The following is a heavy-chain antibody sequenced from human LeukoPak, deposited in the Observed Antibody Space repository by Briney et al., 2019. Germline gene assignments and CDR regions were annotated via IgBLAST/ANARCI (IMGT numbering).Heavy chain of an antibody. D-gene: IGHD4-17*01. Sequence: SETLSLTCTVSGGSFSSSNYYWGWIRQPPGKGLEWIGSIYYSGSTYYNPSLKSRVTISVDTSKNQFSLKLSSVTAADTAVHYCARLAYNGDYVNQWGQETLVTVSS. CDR3: ARLAYNGDYVNQ. CDR1: GGSFSSSNYY. J-gene: IGHJ4*02. CDR2: IYYSGST. V-gene: IGHV4-39*01.